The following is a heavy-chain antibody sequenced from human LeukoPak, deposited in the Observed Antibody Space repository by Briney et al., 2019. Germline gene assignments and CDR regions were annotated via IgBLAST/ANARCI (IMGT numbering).Heavy chain of an antibody. Sequence: SETLSLTCTVSGGSISSDYWSWIRQPPGKGLEWIGYIYYTGSTTYNPSLKSRLTISLDTSKNQFSLKLTSVTAADTAVYYCARHIAVGEDVWGQGTTVTVFS. V-gene: IGHV4-59*01. J-gene: IGHJ6*02. CDR2: IYYTGST. CDR3: ARHIAVGEDV. CDR1: GGSISSDY. D-gene: IGHD6-19*01.